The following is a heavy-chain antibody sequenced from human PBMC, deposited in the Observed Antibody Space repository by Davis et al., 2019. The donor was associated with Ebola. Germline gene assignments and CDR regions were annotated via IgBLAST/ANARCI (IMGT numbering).Heavy chain of an antibody. V-gene: IGHV3-30-3*01. CDR3: AREYYFGSGSSSYGVDV. CDR2: ISFDGSNN. CDR1: GFTFSSYA. J-gene: IGHJ6*02. Sequence: GGSLRLSCAASGFTFSSYAMHWVRQAPGKGLEWVAVISFDGSNNYYADSVKGRFTVSSDNSKNTLYLQMNSLRAEDTAVYYCAREYYFGSGSSSYGVDVWGQGTTVTVSS. D-gene: IGHD3-10*01.